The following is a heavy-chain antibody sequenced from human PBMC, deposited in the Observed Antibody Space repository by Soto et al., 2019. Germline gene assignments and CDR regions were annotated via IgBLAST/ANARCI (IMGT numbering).Heavy chain of an antibody. Sequence: SETLSLTCTVSGGSVSSGFYYWSRIRQPPGKGLDWIGEIYFTGSANYNPSLKSRVTMSADTSKNQFSLKLNSVTAADTAVYYCARMSVTAKNWFDPWGPGTLVTVSS. CDR2: IYFTGSA. CDR1: GGSVSSGFYY. D-gene: IGHD1-20*01. CDR3: ARMSVTAKNWFDP. V-gene: IGHV4-61*01. J-gene: IGHJ5*02.